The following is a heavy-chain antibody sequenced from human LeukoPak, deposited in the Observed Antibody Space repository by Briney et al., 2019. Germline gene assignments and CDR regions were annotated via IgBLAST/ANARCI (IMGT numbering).Heavy chain of an antibody. CDR3: ARGVTLIVVVIHDWYFDL. D-gene: IGHD3-22*01. CDR2: IYYSGST. J-gene: IGHJ2*01. Sequence: SETLSLTCTVSGGSISSSSYYWGWIRQPPGKGLEWIGSIYYSGSTSYNPSLKSRATISVDTSKNQFSLKLSSVTAADTAVYYCARGVTLIVVVIHDWYFDLWGRGTVFTVSS. CDR1: GGSISSSSYY. V-gene: IGHV4-39*01.